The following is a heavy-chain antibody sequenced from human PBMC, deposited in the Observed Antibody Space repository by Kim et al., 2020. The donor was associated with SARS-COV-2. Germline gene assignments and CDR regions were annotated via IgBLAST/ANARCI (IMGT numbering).Heavy chain of an antibody. CDR1: GFTISKNY. Sequence: GGSLRLSCAASGFTISKNYLSWVRQAPGKGLQWVSVLYSGGTTYYADSVKGRFTISRDNSKNTLYLQMNSLRAEDTAVYYCAKEYYYDTSASIFDYWGQGTLVNVSS. CDR3: AKEYYYDTSASIFDY. V-gene: IGHV3-66*01. D-gene: IGHD3-22*01. CDR2: LYSGGTT. J-gene: IGHJ4*02.